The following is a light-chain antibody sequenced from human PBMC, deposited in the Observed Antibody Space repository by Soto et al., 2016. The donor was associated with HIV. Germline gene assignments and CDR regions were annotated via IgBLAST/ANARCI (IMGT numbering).Light chain of an antibody. Sequence: SYELTQPPSVSVSPGQTATITCSGDKLGDKYICWYQQKPGQSPVMVMYENNRRPSGIPERFSGSSSGNTATLTISGTQATDEADYYCQTWVSSPSPVVFGGGTKLTVL. V-gene: IGLV3-1*01. J-gene: IGLJ2*01. CDR1: KLGDKY. CDR3: QTWVSSPSPVV. CDR2: ENN.